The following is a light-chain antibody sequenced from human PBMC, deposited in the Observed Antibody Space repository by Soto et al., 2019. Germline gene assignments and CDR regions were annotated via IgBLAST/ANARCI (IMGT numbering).Light chain of an antibody. CDR1: QSISTW. CDR3: QRYNDFQYI. J-gene: IGKJ2*01. Sequence: DIQMTQSPSTLSASVGDRVTITCRTSQSISTWLAWYQQKPGKAPKLLIYKAINLQSGVPTRISGSGSGAEFILTISSQHPDYFATYYCQRYNDFQYIFGQGTRLEMK. V-gene: IGKV1-5*03. CDR2: KAI.